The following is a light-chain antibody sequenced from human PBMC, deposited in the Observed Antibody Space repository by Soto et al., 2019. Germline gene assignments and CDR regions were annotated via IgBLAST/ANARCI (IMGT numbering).Light chain of an antibody. J-gene: IGKJ1*01. CDR1: QSISSW. Sequence: DIQMTQSPSTLSASVGDRVTITCRASQSISSWLAWYQQKPGEAPKVLIYKASSLESGVPSRFSGSGSGTEFTLTISSLQPDEFANYYRKQYKPFWTFGQGTKAEIK. CDR3: KQYKPFWT. V-gene: IGKV1-5*03. CDR2: KAS.